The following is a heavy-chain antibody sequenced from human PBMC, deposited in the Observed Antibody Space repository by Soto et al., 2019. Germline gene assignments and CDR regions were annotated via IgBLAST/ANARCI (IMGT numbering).Heavy chain of an antibody. D-gene: IGHD6-13*01. CDR2: IRSKSYGGTT. J-gene: IGHJ6*02. CDR3: TRGIAAAGTPAYYYYYGMDV. V-gene: IGHV3-49*03. CDR1: GFTFGDYA. Sequence: RLSCTASGFTFGDYAMSWFRQAPGKGLEWVGFIRSKSYGGTTEYAASVKGRFTISRDDSKSIAYLQMNSLKTEDTAVYYCTRGIAAAGTPAYYYYYGMDVWGQGTTVTVSS.